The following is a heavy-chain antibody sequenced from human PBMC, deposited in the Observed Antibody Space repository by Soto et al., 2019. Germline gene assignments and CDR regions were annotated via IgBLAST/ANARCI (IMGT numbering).Heavy chain of an antibody. V-gene: IGHV3-30*18. Sequence: QVQLVESGGGVVQPGRSLRLSCAASGFTFSSYGMHWVRQAPGKGLEWVAVISYDGSNKYYADSVKGRFTISRDNSKNTLYLQMNSLRAEDTAVYYCAKERYYDFWSGFDGPDYWGQGTLVTVSS. CDR2: ISYDGSNK. CDR1: GFTFSSYG. J-gene: IGHJ4*02. CDR3: AKERYYDFWSGFDGPDY. D-gene: IGHD3-3*01.